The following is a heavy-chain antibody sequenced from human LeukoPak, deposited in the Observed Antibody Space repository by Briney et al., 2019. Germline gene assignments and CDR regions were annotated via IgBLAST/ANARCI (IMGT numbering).Heavy chain of an antibody. J-gene: IGHJ4*02. D-gene: IGHD3-3*01. CDR2: FYYNGRT. CDR1: GVSISGYY. V-gene: IGHV4-59*01. Sequence: SETLSLTCNVSGVSISGYYWNWLRQPPGKGLEWIGYFYYNGRTTYNSSLKSRVFISGDTSKNQFSLKLTSVSAADTAVYYCARGSFWGGRFDSWGQGILVTVSS. CDR3: ARGSFWGGRFDS.